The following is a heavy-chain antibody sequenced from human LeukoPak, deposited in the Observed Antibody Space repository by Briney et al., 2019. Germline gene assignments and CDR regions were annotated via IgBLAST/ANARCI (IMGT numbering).Heavy chain of an antibody. D-gene: IGHD3-22*01. CDR2: IKSKTDGGTT. V-gene: IGHV3-15*07. CDR1: GFTFSNAW. Sequence: GGSLRLSCAASGFTFSNAWMNWVRQAPGKGLEWVGRIKSKTDGGTTDYAAPVKGRFTISRDDSKNTLYLQMNSLKTEDTAVYYCTPTAMYYYDSSGYLNWFDPWGQGTLVTVSS. J-gene: IGHJ5*02. CDR3: TPTAMYYYDSSGYLNWFDP.